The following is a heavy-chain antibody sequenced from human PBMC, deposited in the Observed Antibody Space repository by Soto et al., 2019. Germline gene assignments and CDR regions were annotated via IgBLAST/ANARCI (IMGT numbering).Heavy chain of an antibody. CDR2: IVPIVDTS. D-gene: IGHD5-12*01. Sequence: QVQLVQSGAEVRQPASSVKVSCKTSGGTFSSYAISWVRQAPGQGLEWMGGIVPIVDTSTYAQKFQVRVTITADESTSTVYMELSSLRSDDTAVYYCVRVVAIPGYPDNWGQGTLVTGSS. V-gene: IGHV1-69*12. J-gene: IGHJ4*02. CDR3: VRVVAIPGYPDN. CDR1: GGTFSSYA.